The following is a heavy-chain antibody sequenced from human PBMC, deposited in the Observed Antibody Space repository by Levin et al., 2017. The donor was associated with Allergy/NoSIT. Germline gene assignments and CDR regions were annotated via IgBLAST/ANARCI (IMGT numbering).Heavy chain of an antibody. Sequence: SCAASGFTFSSYWMSWVRQAPGKGLEWVANIKQDGSEKYYVDSVKGRFTISRDNAKNSLYLQMNSLRAEDTAVYYCARDLQLYSYSSSRPGSWGQGTLVTVSS. J-gene: IGHJ5*02. CDR2: IKQDGSEK. CDR3: ARDLQLYSYSSSRPGS. D-gene: IGHD6-13*01. V-gene: IGHV3-7*01. CDR1: GFTFSSYW.